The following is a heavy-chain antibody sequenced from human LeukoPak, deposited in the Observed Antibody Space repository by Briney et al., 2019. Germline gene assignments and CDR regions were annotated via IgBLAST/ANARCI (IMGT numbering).Heavy chain of an antibody. CDR3: ARVVRDIVVVPAAAPIYYHYYMDV. CDR1: GGSISSYY. CDR2: IYYSGST. J-gene: IGHJ6*03. V-gene: IGHV4-59*01. Sequence: SETLSLTCTVSGGSISSYYWSWIRQPPGKGLEWIGYIYYSGSTNYNPSLKSRVTISLDTSKNQFSLKLSSVTAADTAVYYCARVVRDIVVVPAAAPIYYHYYMDVWGKGTTVTVSS. D-gene: IGHD2-2*01.